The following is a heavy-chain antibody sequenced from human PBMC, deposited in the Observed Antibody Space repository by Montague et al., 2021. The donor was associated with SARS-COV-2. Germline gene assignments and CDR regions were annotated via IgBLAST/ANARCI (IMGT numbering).Heavy chain of an antibody. Sequence: SKTLSLTCTVSGDSIRNSDYSWGWVRQPPGNGLEWIGNIYNGGSTFYNPSLKSRVTIFVDTSKNQFSLKLSSVTAADTAVYYCATRTRYPQNDFGFWGQGTLVTVSS. V-gene: IGHV4-39*01. CDR2: IYNGGST. CDR1: GDSIRNSDYS. J-gene: IGHJ4*02. CDR3: ATRTRYPQNDFGF. D-gene: IGHD1-14*01.